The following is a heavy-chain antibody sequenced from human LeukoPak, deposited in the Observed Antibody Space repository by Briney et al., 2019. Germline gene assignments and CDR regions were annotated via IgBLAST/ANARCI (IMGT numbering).Heavy chain of an antibody. V-gene: IGHV3-23*01. CDR1: GFTFSNYA. CDR2: ISGNGGST. Sequence: GGSLRVSCAASGFTFSNYATSWVRQAPGKGLQWVSGISGNGGSTYYADSVKGRFTISRDNSRNTVYLQINSLRAEDTAVYYCAKPTTVTADYYYGVDVWGQGTTVTVSS. J-gene: IGHJ6*02. CDR3: AKPTTVTADYYYGVDV. D-gene: IGHD4-17*01.